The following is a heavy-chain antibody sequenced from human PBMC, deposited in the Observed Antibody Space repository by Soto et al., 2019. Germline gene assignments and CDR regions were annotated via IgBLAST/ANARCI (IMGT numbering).Heavy chain of an antibody. CDR2: TYYRSKWYK. Sequence: SQTLSLTCALSGDSVSSNSAAWNWIRQSPSRGLEWLGRTYYRSKWYKEYAASVRGRITINPDTSKNQFSLQLTSVSPEDTAVYYCARTVGWIDPWGQGTLVTVSS. V-gene: IGHV6-1*01. J-gene: IGHJ5*02. D-gene: IGHD2-15*01. CDR1: GDSVSSNSAA. CDR3: ARTVGWIDP.